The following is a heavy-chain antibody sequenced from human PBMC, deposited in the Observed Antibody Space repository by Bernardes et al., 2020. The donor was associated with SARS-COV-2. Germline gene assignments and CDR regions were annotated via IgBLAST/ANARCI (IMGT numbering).Heavy chain of an antibody. CDR2: ISGSGGST. CDR1: GFTFSSSA. CDR3: AKGVYAYCDGDCYSPD. D-gene: IGHD2-21*02. Sequence: GGSLRLSCAASGFTFSSSAMSWVRQAPGKGLEWVSAISGSGGSTYYADSVKGRFTISRDNSKNTLYLQMNSLRAEDTAVYYCAKGVYAYCDGDCYSPDWGQGTLVTVSS. J-gene: IGHJ4*02. V-gene: IGHV3-23*01.